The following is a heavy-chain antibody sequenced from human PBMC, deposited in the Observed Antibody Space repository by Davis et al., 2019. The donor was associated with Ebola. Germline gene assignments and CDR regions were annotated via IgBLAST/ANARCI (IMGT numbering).Heavy chain of an antibody. D-gene: IGHD6-13*01. Sequence: AASVKVSCKASGYTFTGYYMHWVRQAPEQGLEWMGWMNPKSGGTNYAQKFQDRVTMTRDKSISTAYMDLSRLRSDDTAVYYCARWGMAAAGPPRGMDVWGPGTTVTVSS. CDR2: MNPKSGGT. CDR1: GYTFTGYY. CDR3: ARWGMAAAGPPRGMDV. J-gene: IGHJ6*02. V-gene: IGHV1-2*02.